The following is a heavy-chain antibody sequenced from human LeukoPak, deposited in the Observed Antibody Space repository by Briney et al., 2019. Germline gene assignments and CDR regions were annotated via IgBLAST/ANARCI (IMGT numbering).Heavy chain of an antibody. CDR3: AILSYTPTPFDY. Sequence: PGRSLRLSCAASGFTFSSYGMHWVRQAPGKGLEWVAVISYDGSNKYYADSVKGRFTISRDNSKNTLYPQMNSLRAGDTAVYYCAILSYTPTPFDYWGQGTLVTVSS. J-gene: IGHJ4*02. CDR1: GFTFSSYG. CDR2: ISYDGSNK. V-gene: IGHV3-30*03. D-gene: IGHD1-1*01.